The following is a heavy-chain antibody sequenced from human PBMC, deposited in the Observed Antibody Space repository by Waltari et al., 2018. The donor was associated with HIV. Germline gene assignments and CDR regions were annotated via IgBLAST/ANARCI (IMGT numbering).Heavy chain of an antibody. D-gene: IGHD3-16*01. CDR3: ARGQFAGWLTPPQSL. V-gene: IGHV3-30*04. CDR1: GFSINNWS. J-gene: IGHJ4*02. CDR2: MALVQRQ. Sequence: QEQLVESGGGVVQPGESVKLTCAVVGFSINNWSFHWVRQAPGKGLAWVAEMALVQRQFYADSVKGRFTVSRDLATNTVSLHLSSLIPDDTAVYYCARGQFAGWLTPPQSLWGQGTLITVSS.